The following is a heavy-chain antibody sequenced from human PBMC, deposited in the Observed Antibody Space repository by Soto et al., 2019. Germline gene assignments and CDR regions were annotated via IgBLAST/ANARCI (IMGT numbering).Heavy chain of an antibody. CDR2: IWYDGSNK. J-gene: IGHJ6*02. Sequence: GSLRLTCAASGFTFSSYGMHWVRQAPGKGLEWVAVIWYDGSNKYYADSVKGRFTISRDNSKNTLYLQMNSLRAEDTAVYYCARPLAPRYYDTLTGYYRDYYYGMDVWGQGTKVTVYS. CDR1: GFTFSSYG. CDR3: ARPLAPRYYDTLTGYYRDYYYGMDV. D-gene: IGHD3-9*01. V-gene: IGHV3-33*01.